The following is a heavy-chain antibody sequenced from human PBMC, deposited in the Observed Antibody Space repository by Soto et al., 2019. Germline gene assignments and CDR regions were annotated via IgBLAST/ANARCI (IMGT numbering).Heavy chain of an antibody. CDR3: ASGLHVWSGYFPR. CDR2: INHSGST. D-gene: IGHD3-3*02. Sequence: VQLQQWGAGLLKPSETLALTCAVYGGSFSGYYWSWIRQPPGKGLEWIGEINHSGSTNYNPSLKSRVTISVDTSKNQFSLKLSSVTAADTAVYYCASGLHVWSGYFPRWGQGTLVTVSS. J-gene: IGHJ4*02. V-gene: IGHV4-34*01. CDR1: GGSFSGYY.